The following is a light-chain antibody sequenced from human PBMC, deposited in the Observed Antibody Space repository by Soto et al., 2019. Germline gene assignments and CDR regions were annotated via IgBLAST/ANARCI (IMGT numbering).Light chain of an antibody. CDR3: QQYNSYLLT. CDR1: QSISRS. V-gene: IGKV1-5*01. CDR2: DVS. Sequence: DIQMTQSPSTLSASVGDRVTITCRASQSISRSLAWYQQKPGRAPNLLIYDVSSLESGVPSRFTGSGVGTEFTLTISSLQPDDFATYYCQQYNSYLLTFGPGTKVDIK. J-gene: IGKJ3*01.